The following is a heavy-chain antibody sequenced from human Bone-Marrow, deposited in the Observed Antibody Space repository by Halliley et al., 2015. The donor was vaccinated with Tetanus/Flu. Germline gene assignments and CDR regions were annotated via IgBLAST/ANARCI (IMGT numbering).Heavy chain of an antibody. D-gene: IGHD3-3*01. CDR3: ARETSGAYGRYFDL. Sequence: GWIRGYNGNTDYAQSLQGRITMTRDTPTTTAYLELRSLRSDDTAVYYCARETSGAYGRYFDLWGRGTLVTVSS. CDR2: IRGYNGNT. V-gene: IGHV1-18*01. J-gene: IGHJ2*01.